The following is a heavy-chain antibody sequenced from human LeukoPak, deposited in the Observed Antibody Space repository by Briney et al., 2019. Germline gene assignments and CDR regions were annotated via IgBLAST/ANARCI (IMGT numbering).Heavy chain of an antibody. D-gene: IGHD1-1*01. CDR2: NYYSGST. J-gene: IGHJ5*02. CDR3: ARHGTSGTNLNWFDP. CDR1: GGSISSFY. Sequence: PSETLSFTCTVSGGSISSFYWSWIRQPPGKGLEWIGYNYYSGSTNYNPSLKSRVTISVDTSKNQFSLKLSSVTAADTAVYYCARHGTSGTNLNWFDPWGQGTLVTVSS. V-gene: IGHV4-59*01.